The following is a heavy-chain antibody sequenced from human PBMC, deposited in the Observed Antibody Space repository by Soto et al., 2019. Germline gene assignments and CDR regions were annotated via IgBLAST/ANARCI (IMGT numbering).Heavy chain of an antibody. CDR1: GGTFSSYA. D-gene: IGHD3-22*01. Sequence: QVQLVQSGAEVKKPGSSVKVSCKASGGTFSSYAISWVRQAPGQGLEWMGGIIPIFGTANYAQKFQGRVTITADKSTSTAYMELSSLRSEDTAVYYCARGARFYYYDSSGYEGPLGIDYWGQGTLVTVSS. CDR2: IIPIFGTA. J-gene: IGHJ4*02. CDR3: ARGARFYYYDSSGYEGPLGIDY. V-gene: IGHV1-69*06.